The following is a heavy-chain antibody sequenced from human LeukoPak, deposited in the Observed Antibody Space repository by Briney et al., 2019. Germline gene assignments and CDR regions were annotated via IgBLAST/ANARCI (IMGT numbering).Heavy chain of an antibody. CDR2: IYHNGTP. V-gene: IGHV4-4*02. CDR1: VGSINSGNW. Sequence: PSETLSLTCAGSVGSINSGNWWSWVRQSPGKGLEWIGEIYHNGTPNYNPSLKSRVTISADTFKNHFSLKMTSVTAADTAVYYCATAPILRGEGGEHYKYGMDVWGQGTTVIVSS. D-gene: IGHD2-2*02. CDR3: ATAPILRGEGGEHYKYGMDV. J-gene: IGHJ6*02.